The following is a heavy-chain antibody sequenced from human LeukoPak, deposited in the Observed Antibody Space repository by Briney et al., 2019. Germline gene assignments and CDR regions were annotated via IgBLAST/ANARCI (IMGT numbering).Heavy chain of an antibody. CDR1: GGSISSYY. J-gene: IGHJ5*02. Sequence: ASETLSLTCTVSGGSISSYYWSWIRQPAGKGLEGIGRINTSGSTNYNPSLKSRVTMSVDTSKNQFSLRLSSVTAADTAVYYRARESVGATPNWFDPWGQGTLVTVSS. CDR2: INTSGST. V-gene: IGHV4-4*07. CDR3: ARESVGATPNWFDP. D-gene: IGHD1-26*01.